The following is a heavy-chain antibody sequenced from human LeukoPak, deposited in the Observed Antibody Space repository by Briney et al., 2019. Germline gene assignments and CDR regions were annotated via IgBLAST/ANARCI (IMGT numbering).Heavy chain of an antibody. CDR1: GFTFSSYW. CDR3: ARDTYGDGDY. J-gene: IGHJ4*02. V-gene: IGHV3-7*01. CDR2: IKQGGSEI. D-gene: IGHD4-17*01. Sequence: GGSLRLSCAASGFTFSSYWMHWVRQAPGKGLEWVATIKQGGSEIYYVDSVKGRFTISRDNTKNSLYLQMNSLRAEDTAVYYCARDTYGDGDYWGQGTLVTVSS.